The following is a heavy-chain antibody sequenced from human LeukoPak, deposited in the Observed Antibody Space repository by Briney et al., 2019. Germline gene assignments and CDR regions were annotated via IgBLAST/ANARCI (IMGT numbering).Heavy chain of an antibody. J-gene: IGHJ4*02. CDR1: GFTVSSNY. D-gene: IGHD1-26*01. CDR3: AREDLVGATSFDY. CDR2: IYSGDST. Sequence: PGGSLRLSCAASGFTVSSNYMSWVRQAPGKGLEWVSVIYSGDSTYYADSVKGRFTISRDNSKNTLYLQMNSLRGEDTAVYYCAREDLVGATSFDYWGQGTLVTVSS. V-gene: IGHV3-66*01.